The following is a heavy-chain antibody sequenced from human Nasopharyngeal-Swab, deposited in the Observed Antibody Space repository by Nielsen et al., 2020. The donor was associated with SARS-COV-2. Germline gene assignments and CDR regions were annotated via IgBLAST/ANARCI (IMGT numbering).Heavy chain of an antibody. Sequence: GESLKISCAASGFTSSSYSMNWVRQAPGKGLEWVSSISSSSSYIYYADSVKGRFTISRDNAKNSLYLQMNSLRAEDTAVYYCARDPRYSGWDYYYYGMDVWGQGTTVTVSS. CDR1: GFTSSSYS. D-gene: IGHD6-19*01. J-gene: IGHJ6*02. CDR3: ARDPRYSGWDYYYYGMDV. V-gene: IGHV3-21*01. CDR2: ISSSSSYI.